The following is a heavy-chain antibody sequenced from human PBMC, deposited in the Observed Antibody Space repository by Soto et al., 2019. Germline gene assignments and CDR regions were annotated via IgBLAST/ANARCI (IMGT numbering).Heavy chain of an antibody. CDR2: TYYRSKWYN. CDR3: ARGGYSSSWYSSYYYYGMDV. V-gene: IGHV6-1*01. D-gene: IGHD6-13*01. CDR1: GDSVSSNSAA. J-gene: IGHJ6*02. Sequence: SQTLSLTCAISGDSVSSNSAAWNWIRQSPSRGLEWLGRTYYRSKWYNDYAVSVKSRITINPDTSKNQFSLQLNSVTPEDTAVYYCARGGYSSSWYSSYYYYGMDVWGQGTPVTVSS.